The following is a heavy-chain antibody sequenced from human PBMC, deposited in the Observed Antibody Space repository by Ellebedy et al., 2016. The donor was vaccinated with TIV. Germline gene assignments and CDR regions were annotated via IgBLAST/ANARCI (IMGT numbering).Heavy chain of an antibody. V-gene: IGHV4-34*01. D-gene: IGHD1-14*01. J-gene: IGHJ4*02. Sequence: SETLSLXXAVHGGSFSGNYWSWFRQSPGKGLEWFGEINHSGSTNYNPSLKSRVTLSVDTSENQFSLKLTSVTAADTAVYYCARMRTISRRAFDSWGQGTLLTVSS. CDR1: GGSFSGNY. CDR2: INHSGST. CDR3: ARMRTISRRAFDS.